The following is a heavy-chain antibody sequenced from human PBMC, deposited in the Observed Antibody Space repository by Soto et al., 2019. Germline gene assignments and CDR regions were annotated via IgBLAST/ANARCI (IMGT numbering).Heavy chain of an antibody. Sequence: PGGSLRLSCAASGFTFDDYTMHWVRQAPGKGLEWVSLISWDGGSTYYADSVKGRFTISRDNSKNSLYLQMNSLRTEDTALYYCAKDLIPAQDGYNYGFPDYWGQGTLVTVSS. CDR1: GFTFDDYT. CDR2: ISWDGGST. D-gene: IGHD5-12*01. CDR3: AKDLIPAQDGYNYGFPDY. J-gene: IGHJ4*02. V-gene: IGHV3-43*01.